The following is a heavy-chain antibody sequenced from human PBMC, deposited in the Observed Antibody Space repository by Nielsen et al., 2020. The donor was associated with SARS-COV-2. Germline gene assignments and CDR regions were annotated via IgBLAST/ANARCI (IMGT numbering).Heavy chain of an antibody. CDR1: GFTFSGSA. CDR2: IRSKANSYAT. D-gene: IGHD6-13*01. J-gene: IGHJ6*03. Sequence: GESLKISCAASGFTFSGSAMHWVRQASGKGLEWVGRIRSKANSYATAYAASVKGRFTISRDDSKNTAYLQMNSLKTEDTAVYYCTRRTYSSTPYYYMDVWGKGTTVTVSS. V-gene: IGHV3-73*01. CDR3: TRRTYSSTPYYYMDV.